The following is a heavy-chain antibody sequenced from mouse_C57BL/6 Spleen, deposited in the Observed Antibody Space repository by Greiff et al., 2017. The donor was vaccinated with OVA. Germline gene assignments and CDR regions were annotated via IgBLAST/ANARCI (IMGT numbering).Heavy chain of an antibody. CDR3: TTGRAVLQVY. CDR2: IDPENGDT. D-gene: IGHD1-1*01. V-gene: IGHV14-4*01. J-gene: IGHJ2*01. Sequence: VQLQQSGAELVRPGASVKLSCTASGFNIKDDYMHWVKQRPEQGLEWIGWIDPENGDTEYASKFQGQATITADTSSNTAYLQLSSLTSEDTAVYYCTTGRAVLQVYWGQGTTLTVSS. CDR1: GFNIKDDY.